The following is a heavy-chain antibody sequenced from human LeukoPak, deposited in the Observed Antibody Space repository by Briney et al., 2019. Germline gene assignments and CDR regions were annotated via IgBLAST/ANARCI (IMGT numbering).Heavy chain of an antibody. CDR2: IYSSGST. V-gene: IGHV4-59*01. J-gene: IGHJ4*02. CDR1: GGSITSDY. Sequence: SETLSLTCSVSGGSITSDYGSWVRQPPGKGLEWIGYIYSSGSTDHNPSLKSRVTISVDTSKNQFSLKLSSVTAADTAVYYCATGTIAVADTLVCWGQGTLVTVSP. D-gene: IGHD6-19*01. CDR3: ATGTIAVADTLVC.